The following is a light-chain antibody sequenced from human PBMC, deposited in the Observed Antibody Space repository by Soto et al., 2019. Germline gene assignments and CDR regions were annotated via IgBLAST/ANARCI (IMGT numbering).Light chain of an antibody. CDR2: GAS. CDR3: HQYDRSRT. Sequence: EIVLTQSPGTLSLSPGERATLSCRASQTVTSTFLAWYQQKPGQAPRLLIYGASRRATGIPDRFSGSGSGTDFTLTITRLEPEDFAVYYCHQYDRSRTFGQGTKVE. V-gene: IGKV3-20*01. CDR1: QTVTSTF. J-gene: IGKJ1*01.